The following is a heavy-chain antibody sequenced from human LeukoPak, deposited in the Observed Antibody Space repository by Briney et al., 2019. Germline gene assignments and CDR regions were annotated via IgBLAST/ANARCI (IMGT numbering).Heavy chain of an antibody. J-gene: IGHJ4*02. CDR1: GYTLTELS. Sequence: GASVKVSCKVSGYTLTELSMHWVRQAPGKGLEWMGGFDPEDGETIYAQKFQGRVTMTEDTSTDTAYMELSSLRSEDTAAYYCATVPPPPRDYIWGSYRKVPPADWGQGTLVTVSS. D-gene: IGHD3-16*02. CDR3: ATVPPPPRDYIWGSYRKVPPAD. CDR2: FDPEDGET. V-gene: IGHV1-24*01.